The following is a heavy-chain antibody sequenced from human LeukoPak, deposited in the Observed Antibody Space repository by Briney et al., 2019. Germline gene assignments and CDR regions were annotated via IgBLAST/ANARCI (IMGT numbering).Heavy chain of an antibody. Sequence: GGSLRLSCAASGFTFSSYSMNWVRQAPGKGLEWVSSISSSSSYIYYADSVKGRFTISRDNAKKSLYLQMNSLRADDTAVYYCARAYCSGGTCYEVSNSWGQGTLVTVSS. CDR1: GFTFSSYS. CDR2: ISSSSSYI. J-gene: IGHJ4*02. D-gene: IGHD2-15*01. V-gene: IGHV3-21*01. CDR3: ARAYCSGGTCYEVSNS.